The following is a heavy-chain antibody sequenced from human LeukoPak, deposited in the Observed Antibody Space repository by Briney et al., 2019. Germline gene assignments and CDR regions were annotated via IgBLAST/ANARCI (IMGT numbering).Heavy chain of an antibody. CDR1: GFTFSRYA. CDR3: ARSANQDYYYYGMDV. J-gene: IGHJ6*02. V-gene: IGHV3-30-3*01. D-gene: IGHD1-14*01. CDR2: ISYDGSNK. Sequence: PGGSLRLSCAASGFTFSRYAMHWVRQAPGKGLEWVAVISYDGSNKYYPDSVKGRFTISRDNSKNTLYLQMNSLRAEDTAVYYCARSANQDYYYYGMDVWGQGTTVTASS.